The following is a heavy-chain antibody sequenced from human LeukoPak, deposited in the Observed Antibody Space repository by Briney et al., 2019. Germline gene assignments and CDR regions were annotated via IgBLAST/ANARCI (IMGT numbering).Heavy chain of an antibody. D-gene: IGHD3-22*01. CDR1: GGSISSSSYY. Sequence: SETLSLTCTVSGGSISSSSYYWGWIRQPPGKGLEWIGSIYYSGSTYYNPSLKSRVTISVDTSKNQFSLKLSSVTAADTDVYYCARVPHTRYYYDSSGYYYFDYWGQGTLVTVSS. J-gene: IGHJ4*02. V-gene: IGHV4-39*07. CDR2: IYYSGST. CDR3: ARVPHTRYYYDSSGYYYFDY.